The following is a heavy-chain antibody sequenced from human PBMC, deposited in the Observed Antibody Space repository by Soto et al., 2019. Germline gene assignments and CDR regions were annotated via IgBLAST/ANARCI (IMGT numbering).Heavy chain of an antibody. J-gene: IGHJ4*02. CDR2: ISSSSSSI. D-gene: IGHD6-6*01. CDR1: GFTFSSYS. Sequence: VQLVESGGGLVQPGGSLRLSCAASGFTFSSYSMNWVRQAAGKGLEWVSYISSSSSSIYDTDSVKGRFTISRDNGKNSLYLQMNSLRDEETAVYYCARDGTAGRRRYSFDYWGQGNLVTVSS. V-gene: IGHV3-48*02. CDR3: ARDGTAGRRRYSFDY.